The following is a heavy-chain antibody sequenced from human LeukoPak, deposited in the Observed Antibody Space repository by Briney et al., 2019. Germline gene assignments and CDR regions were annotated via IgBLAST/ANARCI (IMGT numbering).Heavy chain of an antibody. V-gene: IGHV4-61*08. CDR3: ARGGSYEHYYYYGMDV. CDR1: GGSISSGGYS. J-gene: IGHJ6*02. D-gene: IGHD1-26*01. Sequence: SQTLSLTCAVSGGSISSGGYSWSWIRQPPGKGLEWIGYIYYSGSTNYNPSLKSRVTISVDTSKNQFSLKLSSVTAADTAVYYCARGGSYEHYYYYGMDVWGQGTTVTVSS. CDR2: IYYSGST.